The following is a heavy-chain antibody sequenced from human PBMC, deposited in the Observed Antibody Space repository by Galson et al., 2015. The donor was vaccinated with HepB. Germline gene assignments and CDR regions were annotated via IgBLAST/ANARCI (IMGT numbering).Heavy chain of an antibody. CDR1: GFSFVSHS. CDR3: ARNPASYDSYNMDA. J-gene: IGHJ6*03. D-gene: IGHD6-25*01. V-gene: IGHV3-48*01. Sequence: SLRLSCAGSGFSFVSHSMNWVRHTPGKGLEWLAYITRCGAKHYAHPAKGRFTLSRDNSKKAIELHMSSLRVEDTAVYYCARNPASYDSYNMDAWGQGTTVTVSS. CDR2: ITRCGAK.